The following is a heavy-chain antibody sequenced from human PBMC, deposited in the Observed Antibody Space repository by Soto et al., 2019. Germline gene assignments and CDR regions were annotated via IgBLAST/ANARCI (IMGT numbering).Heavy chain of an antibody. V-gene: IGHV3-23*01. Sequence: GGSLRLSCAASGFTFSSYVMSWVRQAPGKGLEWVSAISGSGGSTYYGDSVKGRFTISRDNSKDTLYLQMNSLRAEDTAVYYCEKVCDDSYASSGPIDYLGDRPLGTVS. CDR2: ISGSGGST. D-gene: IGHD3-22*01. CDR1: GFTFSSYV. CDR3: EKVCDDSYASSGPIDY. J-gene: IGHJ4*01.